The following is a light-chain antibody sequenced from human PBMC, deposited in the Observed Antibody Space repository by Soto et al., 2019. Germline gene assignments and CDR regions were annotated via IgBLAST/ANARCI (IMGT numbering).Light chain of an antibody. J-gene: IGLJ7*01. V-gene: IGLV2-23*01. CDR1: SNDVGTYNL. Sequence: QSVLTQPASVSGSPGQSITISCTGTSNDVGTYNLVSWYRQHPGKAPKLLIYEGSQRPSGASSRFSGSKSGNTASLTFSGLQAEEEADYYCCLCTRNNGVFGAGTQLTVL. CDR2: EGS. CDR3: CLCTRNNGV.